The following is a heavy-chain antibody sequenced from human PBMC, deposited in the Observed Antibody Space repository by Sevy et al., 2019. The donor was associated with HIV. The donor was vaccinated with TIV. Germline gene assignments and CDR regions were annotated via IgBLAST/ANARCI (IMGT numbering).Heavy chain of an antibody. CDR1: GGSISSYY. D-gene: IGHD6-6*01. V-gene: IGHV4-59*01. J-gene: IGHJ6*03. CDR2: IYYSGST. CDR3: AGGKRGIAARSVGRETYYYYYMDV. Sequence: SETLSLTCTVSGGSISSYYWSWIRQPPGKGLEWIGYIYYSGSTNYNPSLKSRVTISVDTSKNQLSLKLSSVTAADTAVYYGAGGKRGIAARSVGRETYYYYYMDVWGKGTTVTVSS.